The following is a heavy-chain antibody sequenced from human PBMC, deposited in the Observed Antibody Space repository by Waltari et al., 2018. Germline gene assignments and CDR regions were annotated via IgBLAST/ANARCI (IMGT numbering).Heavy chain of an antibody. D-gene: IGHD3-3*01. CDR1: GFTFSTYS. CDR2: ISVNTYYK. J-gene: IGHJ4*02. CDR3: ASLDTSGFYSRIFDH. Sequence: EAQLVESGGGLVKPGGSLRLSCAASGFTFSTYSMTWVRQAPGKGLEWVSSISVNTYYKFYADTVRGRFTISRDNAKNSFYLQMNGLGAEDTAVYFCASLDTSGFYSRIFDHWGQGAVVTVSS. V-gene: IGHV3-21*06.